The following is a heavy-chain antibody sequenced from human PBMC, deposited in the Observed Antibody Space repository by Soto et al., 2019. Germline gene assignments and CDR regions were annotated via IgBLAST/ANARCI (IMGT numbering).Heavy chain of an antibody. CDR2: IYYSGST. CDR1: GSSVSSAGYY. D-gene: IGHD4-17*01. Sequence: SETLSLTCTVSGSSVSSAGYYWSWIRQPPGKGLEWIGYIYYSGSTNYNPSLKSRVTISVDTSKNQFSLKLSSVTAADTAVYYCARLTTPTPYYDCSGMDVWGQGTTVTVSS. J-gene: IGHJ6*02. V-gene: IGHV4-61*08. CDR3: ARLTTPTPYYDCSGMDV.